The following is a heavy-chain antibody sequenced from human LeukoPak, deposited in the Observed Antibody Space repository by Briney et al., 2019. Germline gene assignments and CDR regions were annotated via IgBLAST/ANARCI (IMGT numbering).Heavy chain of an antibody. CDR3: AREGQWLGEMDF. CDR1: RGSIQSHF. V-gene: IGHV4-4*07. Sequence: PSETLSLTCTVSRGSIQSHFWSWVRQPAGKGLEWIGRVFDSGNTDCNPSLNGRVTLSVDTSKNEFSLTLTSVTAADTAVYYCAREGQWLGEMDFWGPGILVTVSS. CDR2: VFDSGNT. D-gene: IGHD6-19*01. J-gene: IGHJ4*02.